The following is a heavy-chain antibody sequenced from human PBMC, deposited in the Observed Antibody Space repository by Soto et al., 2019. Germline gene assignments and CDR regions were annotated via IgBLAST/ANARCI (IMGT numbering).Heavy chain of an antibody. CDR1: GFTFSSYA. V-gene: IGHV3-23*01. CDR2: ISGSGIST. CDR3: AKEVGYSSGWSEFDY. J-gene: IGHJ4*02. D-gene: IGHD6-19*01. Sequence: EVQLLESGGGLVRPGGSLRLSCAASGFTFSSYAMSWVRQAPGKGLEWVSGISGSGISTYYADSVKGRFTISRDNSKNTLYLQMNSLRAEDTAVYYCAKEVGYSSGWSEFDYWGQGTLVTVSS.